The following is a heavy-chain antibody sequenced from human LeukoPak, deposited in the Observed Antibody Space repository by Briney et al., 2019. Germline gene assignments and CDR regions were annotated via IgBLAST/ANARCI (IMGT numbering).Heavy chain of an antibody. CDR3: ASPRGDDSGGYYTWYFHH. CDR2: SGST. D-gene: IGHD3-22*01. Sequence: PSQTLSLTCTVSGGSISSGGYYWSWIRQPPGKGLEWIGSGSTYYNPSLKSRVTISVDTSKNQFSLKLGSVTAADTAVYFCASPRGDDSGGYYTWYFHHWGQGILVTVSS. J-gene: IGHJ1*01. CDR1: GGSISSGGYY. V-gene: IGHV4-30-2*01.